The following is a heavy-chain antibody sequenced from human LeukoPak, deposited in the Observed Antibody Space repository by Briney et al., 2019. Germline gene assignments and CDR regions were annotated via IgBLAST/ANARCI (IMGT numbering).Heavy chain of an antibody. Sequence: PGGSLRLSCAASGFTFDDYAMHWVRQAPGKGLEWVSGISWNSGSIGYADSVKGRFTISRDNAKNSLYLQMNSLRAEDTAVYYCAREASIAVAGTSFFVFDYWGQGTLVTVSS. CDR2: ISWNSGSI. D-gene: IGHD6-19*01. J-gene: IGHJ4*02. CDR1: GFTFDDYA. V-gene: IGHV3-9*01. CDR3: AREASIAVAGTSFFVFDY.